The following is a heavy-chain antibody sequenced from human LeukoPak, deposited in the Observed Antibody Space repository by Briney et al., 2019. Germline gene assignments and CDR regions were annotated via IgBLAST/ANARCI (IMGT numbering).Heavy chain of an antibody. Sequence: ASVKVSCKASGYSFTGYEMAWVQQAPGQGLEWMGRINPNSGGTNYAQKFQGRVTMTRDTSISTVYMELSRLTSDDTAVYYCARDFMGSYEYWGQGTPVTVSS. J-gene: IGHJ4*02. D-gene: IGHD3-10*01. CDR3: ARDFMGSYEY. CDR2: INPNSGGT. CDR1: GYSFTGYE. V-gene: IGHV1-2*06.